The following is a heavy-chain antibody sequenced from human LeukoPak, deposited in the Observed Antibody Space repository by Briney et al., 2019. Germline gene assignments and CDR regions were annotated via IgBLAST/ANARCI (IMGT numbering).Heavy chain of an antibody. CDR3: ARGQGVYASGSFPFDS. CDR1: GFLFSDYS. Sequence: GGSLRVSCAVSGFLFSDYSMNWVRQAPGKGLEWASSASSSGSYIFYADSVKGRFTISRDNAKNSLYLQMSSLGAEDTAVYYCARGQGVYASGSFPFDSWGQGTLVTVSS. D-gene: IGHD3-10*01. CDR2: ASSSGSYI. V-gene: IGHV3-21*01. J-gene: IGHJ4*02.